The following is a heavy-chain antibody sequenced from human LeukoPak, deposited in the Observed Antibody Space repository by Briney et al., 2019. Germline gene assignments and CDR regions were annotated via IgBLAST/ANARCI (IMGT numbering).Heavy chain of an antibody. J-gene: IGHJ5*02. CDR3: ARAGGSGSYYSWFDP. CDR1: RFTFSSYA. CDR2: ISYDGSNK. Sequence: GGSLRLSCAASRFTFSSYAMSWVRQAPGKGLEWVAVISYDGSNKYYADSVKGRFTISRDNSKNTLYLQMNSLRAEDTAVYYCARAGGSGSYYSWFDPWGQGTLVTVSS. D-gene: IGHD3-10*01. V-gene: IGHV3-30*04.